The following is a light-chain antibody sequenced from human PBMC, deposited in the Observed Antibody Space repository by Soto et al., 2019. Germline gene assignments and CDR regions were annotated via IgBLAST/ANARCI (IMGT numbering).Light chain of an antibody. CDR2: GAS. CDR3: QQYGSSPLFT. V-gene: IGKV3-20*01. Sequence: EIVLTQSPGTLSLSPGERATLSCRASQSVSSNYLAWYQQKPGQAPRLLIYGASSRATGIPDRFSGSGSGTDFPLTISRLEPEDFAVYYCQQYGSSPLFTFGPGTKVDI. CDR1: QSVSSNY. J-gene: IGKJ3*01.